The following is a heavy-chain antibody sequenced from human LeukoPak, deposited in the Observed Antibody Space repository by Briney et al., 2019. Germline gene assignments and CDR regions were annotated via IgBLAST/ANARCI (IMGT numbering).Heavy chain of an antibody. CDR2: IKSKAAGGTT. V-gene: IGHV3-15*01. Sequence: GGSLRLSCAASGFILSNAWMSWVRQAPGKGLEWVGRIKSKAAGGTTDYAAPVKGRFTISRDDSKNTLFLQMNSLKTEDTAVYYCTTSSGYYFDFDYWGQGALVTVSS. J-gene: IGHJ4*02. D-gene: IGHD3-22*01. CDR3: TTSSGYYFDFDY. CDR1: GFILSNAW.